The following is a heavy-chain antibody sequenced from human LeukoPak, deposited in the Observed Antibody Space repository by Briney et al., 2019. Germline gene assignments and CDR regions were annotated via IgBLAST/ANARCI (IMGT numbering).Heavy chain of an antibody. CDR2: IRSIGDR. J-gene: IGHJ3*02. V-gene: IGHV3-13*01. D-gene: IGHD6-19*01. Sequence: GGSLRLSCAASGFTFGDYDMHWVRQATGKGLEWVSAIRSIGDRFYSGSVKGRFTISRENAKNTLYLEMNSLRVGDTAVYYCARLYSSGRYANAFDIWGQGTVVTVSS. CDR3: ARLYSSGRYANAFDI. CDR1: GFTFGDYD.